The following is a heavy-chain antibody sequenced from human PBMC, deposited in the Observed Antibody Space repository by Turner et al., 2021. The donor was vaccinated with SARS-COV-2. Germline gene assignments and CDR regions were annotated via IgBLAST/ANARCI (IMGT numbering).Heavy chain of an antibody. D-gene: IGHD1-26*01. CDR2: VYGTGFT. Sequence: QLRMQESGPGLVKPSETQSPTCTVSGGSISGRVHQWGWIRQPPGKGLEWIGRVYGTGFTYYNPCLKSRVTIAVDTSENQFSLKLTSVTAADTAVYYCASPEYDETSGSPFSFAFWGQGTLVTVSS. CDR3: ASPEYDETSGSPFSFAF. CDR1: GGSISGRVHQ. V-gene: IGHV4-39*01. J-gene: IGHJ4*02.